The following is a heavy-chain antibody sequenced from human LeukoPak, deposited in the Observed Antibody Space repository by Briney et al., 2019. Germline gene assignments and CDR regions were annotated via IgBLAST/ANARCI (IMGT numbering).Heavy chain of an antibody. CDR1: GGSISSYY. V-gene: IGHV4-59*01. CDR2: IYYSGST. D-gene: IGHD5-24*01. Sequence: SETLSLTCTVSGGSISSYYWSWIRQPPGKGLEWIGYIYYSGSTNYNPSLKSRVTISVDTSKNQFSLKLSSVTAADTAVYYCARGEVEMATITAFDYWGQGTLVTVSS. J-gene: IGHJ4*02. CDR3: ARGEVEMATITAFDY.